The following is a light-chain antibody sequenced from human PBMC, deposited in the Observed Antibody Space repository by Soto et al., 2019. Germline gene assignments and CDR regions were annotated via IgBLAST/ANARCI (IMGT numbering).Light chain of an antibody. CDR1: QSISSW. Sequence: DIQMTQSPSTLSASVGDRVTITCRASQSISSWLAWYQQKPGKAPKLLIYDASSLESGVPSRFSGSGSGTEFTLTISSLQTDEFATYYCQQYNSYPLTFGQGTKVEIK. V-gene: IGKV1-5*01. CDR3: QQYNSYPLT. CDR2: DAS. J-gene: IGKJ1*01.